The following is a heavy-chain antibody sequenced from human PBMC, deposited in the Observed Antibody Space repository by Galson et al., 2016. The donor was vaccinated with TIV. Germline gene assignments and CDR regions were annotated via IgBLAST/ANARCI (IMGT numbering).Heavy chain of an antibody. CDR3: ARDCSSTNRYTDPIYFDS. J-gene: IGHJ4*02. V-gene: IGHV3-11*01. Sequence: SLRLSCAASGFPFSDYYMSWVRQAPGKGLEWLSYIGSTGRAIYYADSVKDRFIISRDNAENSLYLQMNSLRIEDTAGYYCARDCSSTNRYTDPIYFDSWGQGALVTVSS. CDR2: IGSTGRAI. D-gene: IGHD2-2*02. CDR1: GFPFSDYY.